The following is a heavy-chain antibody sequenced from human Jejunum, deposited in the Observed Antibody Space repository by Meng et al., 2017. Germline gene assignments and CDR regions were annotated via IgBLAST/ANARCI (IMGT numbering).Heavy chain of an antibody. Sequence: SGPTLVKPTETLTLTCTFSGFSLSTSGVGVGWIRQPPGEALEWLVVIYWDNDKRYSPSLKSRLTITKDTAKNQVVLAMTNMDPADTATYYCAHRSSYSSSWDTPIFDYWGQGTRVTGSS. CDR1: GFSLSTSGVG. V-gene: IGHV2-5*02. CDR3: AHRSSYSSSWDTPIFDY. D-gene: IGHD6-19*01. CDR2: IYWDNDK. J-gene: IGHJ4*02.